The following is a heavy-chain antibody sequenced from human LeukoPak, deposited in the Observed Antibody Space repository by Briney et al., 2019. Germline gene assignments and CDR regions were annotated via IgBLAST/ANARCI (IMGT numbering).Heavy chain of an antibody. CDR3: ASGVEMATIW. Sequence: SETLSLTCTVSGGSISSSGYYWGWIRQPPGKGLEWIGSISSGGSTHYTPSLKSRVTISVDTSKNQFSLKLSSVTAADTAVYYCASGVEMATIWWGQGTLVTVSS. J-gene: IGHJ4*02. CDR1: GGSISSSGYY. D-gene: IGHD5-24*01. V-gene: IGHV4-39*07. CDR2: ISSGGST.